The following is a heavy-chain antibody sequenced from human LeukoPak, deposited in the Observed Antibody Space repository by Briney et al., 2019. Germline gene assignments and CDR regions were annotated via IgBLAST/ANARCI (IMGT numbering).Heavy chain of an antibody. CDR2: IYYSGST. Sequence: SETLSLTCAVSGGSISSGGYYWSWIRQHPGKGLEWIGYIYYSGSTYYNPSLKSRVTISVDTSKNQFSLKLSSVTAADTAVYYCAREGGSGSPIDYWGQGTLVTVSS. CDR3: AREGGSGSPIDY. V-gene: IGHV4-31*11. D-gene: IGHD3-10*01. J-gene: IGHJ4*02. CDR1: GGSISSGGYY.